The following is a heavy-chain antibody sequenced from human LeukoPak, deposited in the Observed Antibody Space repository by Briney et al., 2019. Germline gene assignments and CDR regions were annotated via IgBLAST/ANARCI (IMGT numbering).Heavy chain of an antibody. CDR2: ILYSGST. V-gene: IGHV4-59*01. Sequence: SETLSLTCAVYGGSFSGYYWSWIRQPPGKGLEWIGYILYSGSTNYNPSLKSRVTISVDTSKNQFSLKLSSVTAADTAVYYCAGGYIYGSTYYYMDVWGKGTTVTISS. J-gene: IGHJ6*03. CDR1: GGSFSGYY. CDR3: AGGYIYGSTYYYMDV. D-gene: IGHD5-18*01.